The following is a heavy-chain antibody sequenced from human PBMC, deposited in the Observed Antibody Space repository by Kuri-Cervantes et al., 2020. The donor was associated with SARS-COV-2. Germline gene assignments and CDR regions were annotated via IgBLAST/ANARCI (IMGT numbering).Heavy chain of an antibody. D-gene: IGHD2-2*01. Sequence: ASVEVSCKASGYTFTSYDINWVRQATGQGLEWMGWMNPNSGNTGYAQKFQGRVTITADESTSTAYMELSSLRSEDTAVYYCARDTWRSPAAITGSIDPWGQGTLVTVSS. CDR2: MNPNSGNT. CDR3: ARDTWRSPAAITGSIDP. J-gene: IGHJ5*02. CDR1: GYTFTSYD. V-gene: IGHV1-8*03.